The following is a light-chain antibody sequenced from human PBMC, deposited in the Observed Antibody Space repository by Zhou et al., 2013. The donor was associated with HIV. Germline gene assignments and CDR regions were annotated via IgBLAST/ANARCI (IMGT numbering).Light chain of an antibody. CDR3: QQSYSVPPT. CDR1: QTISNY. J-gene: IGKJ2*01. CDR2: KAS. V-gene: IGKV1-39*01. Sequence: DIVMTQSPSTLSASAGDRVTITCRASQTISNYLNWYQQKPGKAPTLLIYKASNLQSGVPSRFSGSGSGADFTLTINSLQPEDFATYFCQQSYSVPPTFGQGTKLEI.